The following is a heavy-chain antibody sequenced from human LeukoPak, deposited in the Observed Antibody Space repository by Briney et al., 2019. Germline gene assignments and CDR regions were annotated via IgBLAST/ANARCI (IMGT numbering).Heavy chain of an antibody. V-gene: IGHV3-74*01. CDR2: INSDGSST. Sequence: GGSLRLSCAASGFTFSSYWMHWVRQAPGKGLVWVSRINSDGSSTSYADSVKGRFTISRDNAKNTLYLQMNSLRAEDTAVYYCATTVTTEVGYNWFDPWGQGTLVTVSS. D-gene: IGHD4-17*01. CDR3: ATTVTTEVGYNWFDP. CDR1: GFTFSSYW. J-gene: IGHJ5*02.